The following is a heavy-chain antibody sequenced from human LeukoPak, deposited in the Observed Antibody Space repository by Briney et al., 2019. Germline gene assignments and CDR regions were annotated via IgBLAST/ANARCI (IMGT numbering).Heavy chain of an antibody. Sequence: SETLSLTCAVYGGSFSGYYWSWIRQPPGKGLEWIGYIYHSGSTYYNPSLKSRVTISVDRSKNQFSLKLSSVTAADTAVYYCARVAAGIGFFQHWGQGTLVTVSS. CDR3: ARVAAGIGFFQH. CDR1: GGSFSGYY. J-gene: IGHJ1*01. V-gene: IGHV4-34*01. D-gene: IGHD6-13*01. CDR2: IYHSGST.